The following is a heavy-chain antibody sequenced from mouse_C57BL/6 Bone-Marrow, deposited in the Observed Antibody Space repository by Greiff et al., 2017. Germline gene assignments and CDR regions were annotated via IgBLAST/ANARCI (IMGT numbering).Heavy chain of an antibody. CDR2: ISSGSSTI. CDR3: ARPDDYDGYYAMDY. V-gene: IGHV5-17*01. Sequence: EVKVVESGGGLVKPGGSLKLSCAASGFTFSDYGMHWVRQAPEKGLEWVAYISSGSSTIYYADTVKGRFTISRDNAKNTLFLQMTSLRSEDTAMYYCARPDDYDGYYAMDYWGQGTSVTVSS. D-gene: IGHD2-4*01. CDR1: GFTFSDYG. J-gene: IGHJ4*01.